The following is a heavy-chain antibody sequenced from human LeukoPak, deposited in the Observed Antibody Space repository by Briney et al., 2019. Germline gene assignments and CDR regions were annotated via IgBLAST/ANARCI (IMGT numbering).Heavy chain of an antibody. J-gene: IGHJ1*01. CDR1: GFTFSSYG. V-gene: IGHV3-30*18. D-gene: IGHD3-10*01. CDR2: ISYDGTYK. CDR3: AKSGQNYYGSA. Sequence: PGRSLRLSCAASGFTFSSYGMHWVRQAPGKGLEGVAVISYDGTYKYYADSVKGRFTISRDNSKNTLYLQMNSLRAEDTAVYYCAKSGQNYYGSAWGQGTQVTVSS.